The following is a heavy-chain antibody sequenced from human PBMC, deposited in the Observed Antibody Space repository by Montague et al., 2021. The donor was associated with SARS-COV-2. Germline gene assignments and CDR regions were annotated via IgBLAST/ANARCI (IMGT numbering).Heavy chain of an antibody. V-gene: IGHV3-53*04. CDR1: GLTVSANY. D-gene: IGHD2-21*01. J-gene: IGHJ3*02. CDR2: ISGGDTT. CDR3: ARDVGAYSGRPGAFDI. Sequence: SLKLSCAASGLTVSANYMNWVRQAPGKGLEWVSVISGGDTTYYADSVKGRFTISRHTSRNTLFLGMNSLTAEDTAVYYCARDVGAYSGRPGAFDIWGQGTLVTVAS.